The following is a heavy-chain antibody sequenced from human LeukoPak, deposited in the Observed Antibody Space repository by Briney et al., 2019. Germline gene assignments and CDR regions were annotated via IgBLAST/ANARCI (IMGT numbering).Heavy chain of an antibody. Sequence: ASVKVSCKASGYTFTSYGISWVRQAPGQGLEWMGWISAYNGNTNYAQKLQGRVTMTTDTSTSTAYMELRSLRSDDTAVYYCAREADGELLDYYGMDVWGQGTTVTVSS. J-gene: IGHJ6*02. D-gene: IGHD3-10*01. V-gene: IGHV1-18*01. CDR2: ISAYNGNT. CDR3: AREADGELLDYYGMDV. CDR1: GYTFTSYG.